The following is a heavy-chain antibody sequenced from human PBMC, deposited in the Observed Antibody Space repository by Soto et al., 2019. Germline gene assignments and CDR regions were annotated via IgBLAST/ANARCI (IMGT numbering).Heavy chain of an antibody. CDR1: GFTFSSYA. V-gene: IGHV3-23*01. J-gene: IGHJ4*02. CDR2: ISGSGGST. D-gene: IGHD3-16*02. Sequence: EVQLLESGGGLVQPGGSLRLSCAASGFTFSSYAMSWVRQAPGKGLEWVSAISGSGGSTYYADSVKGRFTISRDNSKNTLYLQMNSLRAEDTAVYYCAKNLITFGGVIVIPAYFDYWGQGTLVTVSS. CDR3: AKNLITFGGVIVIPAYFDY.